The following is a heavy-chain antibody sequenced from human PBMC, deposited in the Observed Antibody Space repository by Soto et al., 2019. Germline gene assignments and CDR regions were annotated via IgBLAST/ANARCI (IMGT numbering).Heavy chain of an antibody. D-gene: IGHD4-17*01. CDR2: IYYSGST. V-gene: IGHV4-61*01. CDR1: GGSVSSGSYY. CDR3: ARDSPLPDYGGNTYFDY. Sequence: LSLTCTVSGGSVSSGSYYWSWIRQPPGKGLEWIGYIYYSGSTNYNPSLKSRVTISVDTSKNQFSLKLSSVTAADTAVYYCARDSPLPDYGGNTYFDYWGQGTLVTVSS. J-gene: IGHJ4*02.